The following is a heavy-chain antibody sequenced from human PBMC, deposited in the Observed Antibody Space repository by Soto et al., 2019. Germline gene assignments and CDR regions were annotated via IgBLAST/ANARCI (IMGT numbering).Heavy chain of an antibody. CDR3: AKRAGGSGGPFDY. Sequence: EVQLLESGGGLVQPGGSLRLSCAASGFTFSSYAMNWVRQAPGKGLEWVSGISVGGGNTYYADSVKGRFTISRDNSKNKLYLQMNSLRAEDTAVCFCAKRAGGSGGPFDYWGQGTLVTVSS. CDR2: ISVGGGNT. J-gene: IGHJ4*02. CDR1: GFTFSSYA. V-gene: IGHV3-23*01. D-gene: IGHD3-16*01.